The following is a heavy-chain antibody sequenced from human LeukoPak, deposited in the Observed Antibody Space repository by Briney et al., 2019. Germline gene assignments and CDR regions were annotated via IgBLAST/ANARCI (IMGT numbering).Heavy chain of an antibody. CDR2: MYYSGST. CDR1: GDSISTYY. V-gene: IGHV4-59*01. CDR3: ARGVAGYGPYDY. J-gene: IGHJ4*02. Sequence: SSETLSLTCTVSGDSISTYYWRWIRQPPGKGLEWIGYMYYSGSTNYNPSLKSRVTISLDTPKTQFSLRLNSVTAADTAVYYCARGVAGYGPYDYCGQGALVTVSS. D-gene: IGHD5-12*01.